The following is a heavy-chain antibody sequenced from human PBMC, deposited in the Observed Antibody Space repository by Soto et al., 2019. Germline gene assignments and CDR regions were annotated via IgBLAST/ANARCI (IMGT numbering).Heavy chain of an antibody. Sequence: GGSLCLSCAASGFPFSSYTMHWIRPAPGKGLDWVSSITSTSSYIYYTDSLKGRFTISRDNAQNSLYLQMDSLGPGDTAVYYCARDGARDRGDKGFDYWGQGTLVTVSS. D-gene: IGHD2-21*02. CDR3: ARDGARDRGDKGFDY. V-gene: IGHV3-21*01. CDR1: GFPFSSYT. J-gene: IGHJ4*02. CDR2: ITSTSSYI.